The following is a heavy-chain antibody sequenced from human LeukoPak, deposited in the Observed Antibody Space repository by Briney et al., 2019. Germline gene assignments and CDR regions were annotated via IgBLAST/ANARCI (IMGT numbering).Heavy chain of an antibody. V-gene: IGHV3-30*04. Sequence: PGRSLRLSCAASGFTFSSYAMHWVRQAPGKGLEWVAVISYDGSNKYFADSVKGRLTISRDNSKNTLYLQMNSLRAEDTAVYYCARDSLPWYSSSWYNWFDPWGQGTLVTVSP. CDR3: ARDSLPWYSSSWYNWFDP. D-gene: IGHD6-13*01. CDR2: ISYDGSNK. J-gene: IGHJ5*02. CDR1: GFTFSSYA.